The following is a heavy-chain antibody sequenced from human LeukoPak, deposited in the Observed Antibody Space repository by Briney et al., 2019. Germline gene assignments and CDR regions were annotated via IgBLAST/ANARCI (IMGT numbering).Heavy chain of an antibody. CDR1: GYSFTSYW. CDR3: ARPTYYDSSGSPYFDY. Sequence: GESLKISCKGSGYSFTSYWIGWVRQMPGKGLEWTGIIYPGDSDTRYSPSFQGKVTISADKSISTAYLQWSSLKASDTAMYYCARPTYYDSSGSPYFDYWGQGTLVTVSS. D-gene: IGHD3-22*01. J-gene: IGHJ4*02. V-gene: IGHV5-51*01. CDR2: IYPGDSDT.